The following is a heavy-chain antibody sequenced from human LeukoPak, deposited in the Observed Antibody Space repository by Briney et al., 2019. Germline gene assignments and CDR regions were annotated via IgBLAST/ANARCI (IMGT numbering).Heavy chain of an antibody. Sequence: QPGGSLRLSCAASGFTFSSYATSWVRQAPGKGLEWVSAISNSGGDTSYSDPVKGRFTISRDNSKSTLYLQMNSLRAEDTAIYYCSTWNYVEYWGQGTLVTVSS. D-gene: IGHD2-2*01. V-gene: IGHV3-23*01. CDR1: GFTFSSYA. CDR3: STWNYVEY. J-gene: IGHJ4*02. CDR2: ISNSGGDT.